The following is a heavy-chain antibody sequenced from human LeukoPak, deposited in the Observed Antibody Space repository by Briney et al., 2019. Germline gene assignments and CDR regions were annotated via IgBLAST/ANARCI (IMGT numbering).Heavy chain of an antibody. D-gene: IGHD3-10*01. CDR2: IRYDGSNK. Sequence: GGSLRLSCAASGFTFSSYGMHWVRQAPGKGLEWVAFIRYDGSNKYYADSVKGRFTISRDNSKNTLYLQMNSLRAEDTAVYYCAKQGPAWLGELPFDYWGQGTLVTVSS. CDR3: AKQGPAWLGELPFDY. J-gene: IGHJ4*02. CDR1: GFTFSSYG. V-gene: IGHV3-30*02.